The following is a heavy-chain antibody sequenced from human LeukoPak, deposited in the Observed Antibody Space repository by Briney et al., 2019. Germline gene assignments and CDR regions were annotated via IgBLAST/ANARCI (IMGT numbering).Heavy chain of an antibody. CDR1: GFIFSGSA. V-gene: IGHV3-73*01. Sequence: GGSLRLSCAASGFIFSGSAMHWVRQASGKGLEWVGRIRSKANSYATAYAASVKGRFTISRDDSKNTAYLQMNSLKTEDTAVYYCTTRDPNAFDIWGQGTMVTVPS. CDR2: IRSKANSYAT. J-gene: IGHJ3*02. CDR3: TTRDPNAFDI.